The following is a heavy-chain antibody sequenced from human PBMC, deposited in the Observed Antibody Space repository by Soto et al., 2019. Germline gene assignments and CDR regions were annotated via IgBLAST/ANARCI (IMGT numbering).Heavy chain of an antibody. D-gene: IGHD2-15*01. CDR3: ASFYCSGGSCYSSYYYYGMYV. Sequence: GGSLRLSCAASGFTFSSDSMHWVRQAPGKGLEWVAVISYDGSSKYYADSVKGRFTISRDNSKNTLYLQMNSLRAEDTAVYYCASFYCSGGSCYSSYYYYGMYVWGQGTTVTVSS. J-gene: IGHJ6*02. CDR1: GFTFSSDS. CDR2: ISYDGSSK. V-gene: IGHV3-30-3*01.